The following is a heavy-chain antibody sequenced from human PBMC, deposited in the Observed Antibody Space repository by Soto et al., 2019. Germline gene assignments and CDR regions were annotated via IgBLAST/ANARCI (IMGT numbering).Heavy chain of an antibody. CDR3: ARAIYDFWSGYWDYYYYYGMDV. CDR2: INPNSGGT. J-gene: IGHJ6*02. D-gene: IGHD3-3*01. CDR1: GYTFTGYY. V-gene: IGHV1-2*04. Sequence: VASVKVSCKASGYTFTGYYMHWVRQAPGQGLEWMGWINPNSGGTNYAQKFQGWVTMTRDTSISTAYMELSRLRSDDTAVYYCARAIYDFWSGYWDYYYYYGMDVWGQGTKVTVSS.